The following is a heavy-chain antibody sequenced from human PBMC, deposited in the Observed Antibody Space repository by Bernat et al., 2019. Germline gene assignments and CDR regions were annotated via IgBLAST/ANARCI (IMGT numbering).Heavy chain of an antibody. V-gene: IGHV4-59*01. J-gene: IGHJ5*02. CDR2: IYYSGST. D-gene: IGHD5-12*01. CDR1: GGSISSYY. Sequence: QVQLQESGPGLVKPSETLSLTCTVSGGSISSYYWSWIRQPPGKGLEWIGYIYYSGSTNYNPSLKSRVTISVDTSKNQFSLKLSSVTAADTAVYYCARASVATITNWFDPWGQGTLVTVSS. CDR3: ARASVATITNWFDP.